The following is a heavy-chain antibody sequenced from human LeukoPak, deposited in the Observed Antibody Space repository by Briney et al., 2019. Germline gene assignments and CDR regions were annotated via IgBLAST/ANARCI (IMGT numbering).Heavy chain of an antibody. CDR1: GGTFSSYA. CDR2: IIPIFGTA. CDR3: ARDRSYAFMTEGDAFDI. Sequence: SVKVSCKASGGTFSSYAISWVRQAPGQGLEWMGGIIPIFGTANYAQKFQGRVTITADESTSTAYMELSSLRSEDTAVYYCARDRSYAFMTEGDAFDIWGQGTTVTVSS. J-gene: IGHJ3*02. D-gene: IGHD2-2*01. V-gene: IGHV1-69*13.